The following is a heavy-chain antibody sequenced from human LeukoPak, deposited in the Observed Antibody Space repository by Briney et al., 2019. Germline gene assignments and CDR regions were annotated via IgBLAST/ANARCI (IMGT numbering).Heavy chain of an antibody. CDR2: IIPIFGTA. Sequence: SVKVSCKASGGTFSSYAISWVRQAPGQGLEWMGGIIPIFGTANYAQKFQGRVTITADESTSTAYMELSSLRSEDTAVYYCARDREIAAAGNDAFDIWGQGTMVTVSS. CDR1: GGTFSSYA. V-gene: IGHV1-69*13. D-gene: IGHD6-13*01. J-gene: IGHJ3*02. CDR3: ARDREIAAAGNDAFDI.